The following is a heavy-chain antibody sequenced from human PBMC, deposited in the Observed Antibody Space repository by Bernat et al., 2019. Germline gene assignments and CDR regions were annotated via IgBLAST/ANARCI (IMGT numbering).Heavy chain of an antibody. CDR1: GGTFSSYA. J-gene: IGHJ5*02. CDR2: IIPILGIA. D-gene: IGHD3-3*01. CDR3: AASGSGRNWFDP. V-gene: IGHV1-69*04. Sequence: QVQLVQSGAEVKKPGSSVKVSCKASGGTFSSYAISWVQQAPGQGLEWMGRIIPILGIANYAQKFQGRVTITADKSTSTAYMELSSLRSEDTAVYYCAASGSGRNWFDPWGQGTLVTVSS.